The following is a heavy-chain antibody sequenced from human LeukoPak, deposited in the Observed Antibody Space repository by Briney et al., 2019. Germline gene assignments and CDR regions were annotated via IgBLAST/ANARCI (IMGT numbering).Heavy chain of an antibody. D-gene: IGHD5-18*01. Sequence: GGSLRLSCAASGFTFSSYEMNWVRQAPGKGLEWVAVISYDGSNKHYADSVKGRLTISRDNSKNTLYLQMNSLRAEDTAVRYCAKDTSGYSYGLGDYWGQGTLVTVSS. V-gene: IGHV3-30*18. CDR1: GFTFSSYE. J-gene: IGHJ4*02. CDR3: AKDTSGYSYGLGDY. CDR2: ISYDGSNK.